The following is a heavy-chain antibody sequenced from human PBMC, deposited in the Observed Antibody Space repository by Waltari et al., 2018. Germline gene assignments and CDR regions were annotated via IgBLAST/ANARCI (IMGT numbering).Heavy chain of an antibody. CDR2: INHSANT. CDR3: ARGRGILEY. CDR1: GGSFRGYS. Sequence: QVQLQQWGAGLLKPSETLSLTCAVYGGSFRGYSWTWIRQPPGKELEWIGQINHSANTSYNPSLKSRVTISVDTSKNQFSLKLTSVTVADTAVYYCARGRGILEYWGQGTLVSVSS. V-gene: IGHV4-34*02. J-gene: IGHJ4*02. D-gene: IGHD3-10*01.